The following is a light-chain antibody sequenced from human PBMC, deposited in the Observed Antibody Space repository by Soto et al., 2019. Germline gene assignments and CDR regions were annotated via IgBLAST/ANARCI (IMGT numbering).Light chain of an antibody. J-gene: IGKJ1*01. V-gene: IGKV3-20*01. CDR3: QQYDSLPPWT. CDR2: GTS. Sequence: EIVLTQSPGIMYLSPGERATLSCRASQTVGRSFLAWYQQKTGQSPRLLIFGTSIRATGIPDRFSGGGSGADFTLTISRLDPEDFAVYYCQQYDSLPPWTFGQGTRVEVK. CDR1: QTVGRSF.